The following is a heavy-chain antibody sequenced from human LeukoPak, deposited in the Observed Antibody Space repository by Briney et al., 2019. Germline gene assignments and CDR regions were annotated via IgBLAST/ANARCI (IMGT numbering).Heavy chain of an antibody. J-gene: IGHJ4*02. V-gene: IGHV1-69*04. CDR3: ARDHEDTAVVTYFDH. CDR2: IIPMFDIA. D-gene: IGHD5-18*01. Sequence: SVKVSCKASGGTVSSSAISWVRQAPGQGLEWMGRIIPMFDIANYAQKFQGRVTITADKSTNTAYMELSSLSSEDTAVYYCARDHEDTAVVTYFDHWGQGTLVTVSS. CDR1: GGTVSSSA.